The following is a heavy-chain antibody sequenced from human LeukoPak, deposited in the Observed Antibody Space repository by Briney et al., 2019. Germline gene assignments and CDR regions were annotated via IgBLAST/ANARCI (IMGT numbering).Heavy chain of an antibody. CDR2: ISSSGSTI. Sequence: GGYLRLSCAASGFTFSSYEMNWVRQAPGKGLEWVSYISSSGSTIYYADSVKGRFTISRDNAKNSLYLQMNNLRAEDTAVYYCAELGITMIGGVWGKGTTVTISS. V-gene: IGHV3-48*03. CDR3: AELGITMIGGV. D-gene: IGHD3-10*02. J-gene: IGHJ6*04. CDR1: GFTFSSYE.